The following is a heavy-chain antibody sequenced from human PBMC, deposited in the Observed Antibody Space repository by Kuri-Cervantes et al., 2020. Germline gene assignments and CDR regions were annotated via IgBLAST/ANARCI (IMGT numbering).Heavy chain of an antibody. CDR3: AREYDYGDYAIGAFDI. CDR2: IYSGGST. D-gene: IGHD4-17*01. CDR1: GFTFSSYS. J-gene: IGHJ3*02. Sequence: GESLKISCAASGFTFSSYSMNWVRQAPGKGLEWVSVIYSGGSTYYAGSVKGRFTISRDNSKNTLYLQMNSLRAEDTAVYYCAREYDYGDYAIGAFDIWGQGTMVTV. V-gene: IGHV3-53*01.